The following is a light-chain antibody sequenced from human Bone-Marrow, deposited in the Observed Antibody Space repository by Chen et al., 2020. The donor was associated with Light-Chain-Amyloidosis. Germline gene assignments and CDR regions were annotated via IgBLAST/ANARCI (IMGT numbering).Light chain of an antibody. CDR1: SSDVGGDNH. CDR2: EVT. CDR3: SSYTITNPLV. J-gene: IGLJ1*01. V-gene: IGLV2-14*01. Sequence: QSALTQPASVSGSPGQSTTISCSGTSSDVGGDNHVSWYQQHPDKAPELVIYEVTNRPTWVPDRFSGSKSDHTASLSVSELQTEDDDDCFCSSYTITNPLVFGGGTRVTVL.